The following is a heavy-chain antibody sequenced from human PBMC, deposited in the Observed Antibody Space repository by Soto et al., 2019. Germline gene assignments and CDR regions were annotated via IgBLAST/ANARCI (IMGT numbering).Heavy chain of an antibody. D-gene: IGHD3-9*01. CDR1: GFAFDING. CDR2: ISAGGCTT. CDR3: AKVRGDFAWLSELDYFDY. J-gene: IGHJ4*02. V-gene: IGHV3-23*01. Sequence: EVQLLDSGGGLVQPGGSLRLSCAASGFAFDINGMTWVRQVPGKGLEWVSAISAGGCTTYYADPVKGRLTISRDNSKTMLYLQMNSLRAEDAAVYYCAKVRGDFAWLSELDYFDYWGQGTPVTVSS.